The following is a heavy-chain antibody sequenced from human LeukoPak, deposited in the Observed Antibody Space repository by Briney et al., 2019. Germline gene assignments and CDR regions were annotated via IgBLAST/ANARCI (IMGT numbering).Heavy chain of an antibody. CDR1: GYTFTSYG. V-gene: IGHV1-18*01. Sequence: VASVKVSCKASGYTFTSYGISWVRQAPGQGLEWMGWISAYNGNTNYAQKLQGRVTMTTDTSTSTAYMELRSLRSDDTAVYYCGRGDLGYCTNGVCYRSASFDYWGQGTLVTVSS. CDR3: GRGDLGYCTNGVCYRSASFDY. J-gene: IGHJ4*02. D-gene: IGHD2-8*01. CDR2: ISAYNGNT.